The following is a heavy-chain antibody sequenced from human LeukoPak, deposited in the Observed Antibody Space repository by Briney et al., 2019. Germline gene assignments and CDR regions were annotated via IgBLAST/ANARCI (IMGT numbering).Heavy chain of an antibody. CDR2: IYYSGST. J-gene: IGHJ4*02. Sequence: SETLSLTCTVSGGSISSYYWSWIRQPPGEGLEWIGYIYYSGSTNYNPSLKSRVTISVDTSKNQFSLKLSSVTAADTAVYYCARHSGRGVATTMLDYWGQGTLVTVSS. CDR3: ARHSGRGVATTMLDY. V-gene: IGHV4-59*08. D-gene: IGHD5-12*01. CDR1: GGSISSYY.